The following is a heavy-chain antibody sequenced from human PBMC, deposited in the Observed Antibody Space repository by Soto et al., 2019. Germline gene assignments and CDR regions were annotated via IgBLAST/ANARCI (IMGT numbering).Heavy chain of an antibody. CDR2: IYSSGST. CDR3: ARGFPTTGDSSGYYQRYYYYYGMDV. Sequence: XLSLTGTVPGGXVSSGSCYWSWIRQPPWNGLEWIGYIYSSGSTNYNPSLKSRVTISVDTSKNQFSLKLSSVTAADTAVYYCARGFPTTGDSSGYYQRYYYYYGMDVWGQGTTGTVS. J-gene: IGHJ6*02. D-gene: IGHD3-22*01. CDR1: GGXVSSGSCY. V-gene: IGHV4-61*01.